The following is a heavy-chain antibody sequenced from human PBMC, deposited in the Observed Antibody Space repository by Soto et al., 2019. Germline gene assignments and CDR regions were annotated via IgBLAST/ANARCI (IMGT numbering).Heavy chain of an antibody. CDR3: TRDASRDSSARGWFDP. J-gene: IGHJ5*02. V-gene: IGHV3-21*01. D-gene: IGHD6-13*01. CDR1: GFTFRSFT. CDR2: ISSNSAYI. Sequence: LRLSCAASGFTFRSFTMNWVRQAPGKGLEWVSTISSNSAYIYYTDALRGRFTISRDNAKNSLHLQMNSLRAEDTAVYYCTRDASRDSSARGWFDPWGPGTLVTAPQ.